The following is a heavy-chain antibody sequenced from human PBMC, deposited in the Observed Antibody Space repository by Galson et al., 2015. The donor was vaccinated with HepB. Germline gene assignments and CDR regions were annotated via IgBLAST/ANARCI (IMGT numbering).Heavy chain of an antibody. CDR1: GGSISSGDYY. D-gene: IGHD2-2*01. CDR3: ARINIVVVPAALNWFDP. J-gene: IGHJ5*02. Sequence: LSLTCTVSGGSISSGDYYWSWIRQPPGKGLEWIGYIYYSGSTYYNPSLKSRVTISVDTSKNQFSLKLSSVTAADTAVYYCARINIVVVPAALNWFDPWGQGTLVTVSS. CDR2: IYYSGST. V-gene: IGHV4-30-4*01.